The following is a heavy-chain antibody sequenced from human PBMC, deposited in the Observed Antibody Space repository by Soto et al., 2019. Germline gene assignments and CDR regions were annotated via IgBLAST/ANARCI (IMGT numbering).Heavy chain of an antibody. J-gene: IGHJ4*02. Sequence: QVQLVESGGGVVQPRRSLRLSCAASGFTFSSYGMHWVRQAPGKGLEWVAVISYDGSNKYYADSVKGRFTISRDNSKNTLYLQMNSLRAEDTAVYYGAKEAPSSMIVVVTGYYFDYWGQGTLVTVSS. CDR2: ISYDGSNK. V-gene: IGHV3-30*18. D-gene: IGHD3-22*01. CDR1: GFTFSSYG. CDR3: AKEAPSSMIVVVTGYYFDY.